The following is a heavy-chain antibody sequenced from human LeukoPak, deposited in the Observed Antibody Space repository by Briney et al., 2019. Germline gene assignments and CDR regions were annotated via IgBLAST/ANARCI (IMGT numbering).Heavy chain of an antibody. V-gene: IGHV1-24*01. J-gene: IGHJ5*02. Sequence: ASVKVSCKVSGYTFTELSMHWVRQAPGKGLEWMGGFDPEDGETIYAQKFQGRVTMTEDTSTDTAYMELSSLRSEDTAVYYCATAGPIAVAGTNIDWFDPWGQGTLVTVSS. CDR1: GYTFTELS. D-gene: IGHD6-19*01. CDR2: FDPEDGET. CDR3: ATAGPIAVAGTNIDWFDP.